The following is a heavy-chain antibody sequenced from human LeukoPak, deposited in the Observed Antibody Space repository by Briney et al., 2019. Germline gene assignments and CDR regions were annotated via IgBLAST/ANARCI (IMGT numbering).Heavy chain of an antibody. CDR3: ARAEAGPIDY. CDR1: GFTFSSYS. Sequence: GGSLRLSCAASGFTFSSYSMNWVRQAPGKGLEWVSSISSGSSYIYYADSVKGRFTISRDNAKNSLYLQMNSLRAEDAAVYYCARAEAGPIDYWGQGTLVTVSS. V-gene: IGHV3-21*01. CDR2: ISSGSSYI. D-gene: IGHD1-14*01. J-gene: IGHJ4*02.